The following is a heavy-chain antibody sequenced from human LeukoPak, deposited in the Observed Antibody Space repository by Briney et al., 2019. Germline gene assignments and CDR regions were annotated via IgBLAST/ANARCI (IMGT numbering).Heavy chain of an antibody. J-gene: IGHJ6*03. CDR2: ISSSSSYI. CDR3: ARGVRWELLLNYHYMDV. Sequence: KPGGSLRLSCAASGFTFSSYSMNWVRQAPGKGLEWVSSISSSSSYIYYADSVKGRFTISRDNAKNSLYLQMNSLRAEDMAVYYCARGVRWELLLNYHYMDVWGKGTTVTVSS. D-gene: IGHD1-26*01. V-gene: IGHV3-21*01. CDR1: GFTFSSYS.